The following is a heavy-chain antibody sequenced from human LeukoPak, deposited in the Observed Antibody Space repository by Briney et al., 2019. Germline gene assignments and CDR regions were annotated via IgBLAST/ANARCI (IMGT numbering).Heavy chain of an antibody. Sequence: PSETLSLTCTVSGGSISSSSYYWGWIRQPPGKGLEWIGSIYYSGSSYYNPSLKSRVTISVDTSKNQFSLKLSSVTAADTAVYYCARERIAVAGTPPFDYWGQGTLVTVSS. CDR2: IYYSGSS. J-gene: IGHJ4*02. CDR3: ARERIAVAGTPPFDY. D-gene: IGHD6-19*01. V-gene: IGHV4-39*07. CDR1: GGSISSSSYY.